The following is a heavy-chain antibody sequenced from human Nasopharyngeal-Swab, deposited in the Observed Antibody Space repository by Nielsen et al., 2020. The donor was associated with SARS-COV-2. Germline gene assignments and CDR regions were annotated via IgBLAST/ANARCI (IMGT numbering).Heavy chain of an antibody. V-gene: IGHV4-34*01. CDR3: ARGRAYYGLGRQLTN. J-gene: IGHJ4*02. CDR2: INHSGST. CDR1: GGSFSGYY. Sequence: SETLSLTCAVYGGSFSGYYWSWIRQPPGKGLEWIGEINHSGSTNYNPSLKSRVTISVDTSKNQFSLKLSSVTAADTAVYYCARGRAYYGLGRQLTNWGQGTLVTVSS. D-gene: IGHD3-10*01.